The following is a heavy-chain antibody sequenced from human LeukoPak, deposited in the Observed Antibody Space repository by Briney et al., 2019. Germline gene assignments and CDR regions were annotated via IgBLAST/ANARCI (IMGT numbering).Heavy chain of an antibody. D-gene: IGHD3-9*01. Sequence: SETLSLTCAVSGGSISSGGYSWSWIRQPPGKGLEWIGYIYHSGSTYYNPSLKSRVTISVDRSKNQFSLKLSSVTAADTAVYYCARDLTTRGWYFDLWGRGTLVTDSS. J-gene: IGHJ2*01. CDR3: ARDLTTRGWYFDL. CDR1: GGSISSGGYS. V-gene: IGHV4-30-2*01. CDR2: IYHSGST.